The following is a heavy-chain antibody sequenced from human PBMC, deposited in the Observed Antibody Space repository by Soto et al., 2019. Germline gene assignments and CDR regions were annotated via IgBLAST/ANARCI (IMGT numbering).Heavy chain of an antibody. CDR2: ISGSGGST. D-gene: IGHD6-13*01. CDR1: GFTFSSYA. Sequence: GGSLRLSCAASGFTFSSYAMSWVRQAPGKGLEWVSAISGSGGSTYYADSVKGRFTISRDNSKNTLYLQMNSLRAEDTAVYYCAISGYSSSWYNWGDYYYYGMDVWGQGTTVTVSS. J-gene: IGHJ6*02. V-gene: IGHV3-23*01. CDR3: AISGYSSSWYNWGDYYYYGMDV.